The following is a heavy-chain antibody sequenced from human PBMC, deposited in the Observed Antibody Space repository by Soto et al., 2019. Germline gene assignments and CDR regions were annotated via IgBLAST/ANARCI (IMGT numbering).Heavy chain of an antibody. CDR3: ARDPPSLYYFDY. CDR2: ISSSSSYI. V-gene: IGHV3-21*01. Sequence: PGGSLRLSCAASGFTFSSYSMNWVRQAPGKGLEWVSSISSSSSYIYYTDSVKGRFTISRDNAKNSLYLQMNSLRAEDTAVYYCARDPPSLYYFDYWGQGTLVTVSS. J-gene: IGHJ4*02. CDR1: GFTFSSYS.